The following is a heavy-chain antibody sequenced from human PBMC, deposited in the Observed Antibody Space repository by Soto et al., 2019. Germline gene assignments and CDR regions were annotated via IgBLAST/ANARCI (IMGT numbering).Heavy chain of an antibody. V-gene: IGHV1-69*01. CDR1: GGTFSSYA. J-gene: IGHJ6*02. CDR2: IIPIFGTA. Sequence: QVQLVQSGAEVKKPGSSVKVSCKASGGTFSSYAISWVRQAPGQGLEWMGGIIPIFGTANYAQKFQGRVTITADESTSTAYMELSSLRSEDTAVYYCARDLATPMGGYYYGMDVWGQGTTVTVSS. D-gene: IGHD3-16*01. CDR3: ARDLATPMGGYYYGMDV.